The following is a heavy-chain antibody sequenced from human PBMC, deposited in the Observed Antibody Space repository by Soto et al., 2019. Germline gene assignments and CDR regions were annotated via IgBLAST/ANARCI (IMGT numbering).Heavy chain of an antibody. D-gene: IGHD5-18*01. CDR1: GGSISSSNW. CDR3: ARLDTAMAPFDY. Sequence: PSETLSLTCAVSGGSISSSNWWSWVRQPPGKGLEWIGEIYHSGSTNYNPSFKSRVTISVDKSKNQFSLKLSSVTAADTAVYYCARLDTAMAPFDYWGQGTLVTVSS. CDR2: IYHSGST. J-gene: IGHJ4*02. V-gene: IGHV4-4*02.